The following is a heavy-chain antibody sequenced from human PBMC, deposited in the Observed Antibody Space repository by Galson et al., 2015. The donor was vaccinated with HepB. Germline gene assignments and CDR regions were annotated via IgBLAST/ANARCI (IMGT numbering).Heavy chain of an antibody. D-gene: IGHD1-1*01. CDR3: ARGHNWNDIDAFDI. V-gene: IGHV3-21*01. CDR1: GFTFSSYS. CDR2: ISSSSSYI. Sequence: SLRLSCAASGFTFSSYSMNWVRQAPGKGLEWVSSISSSSSYIYYADSVKGRFTISRDNAKNSLYLQMNSLRAEDTAVYYCARGHNWNDIDAFDIWGQGTMVTVSS. J-gene: IGHJ3*02.